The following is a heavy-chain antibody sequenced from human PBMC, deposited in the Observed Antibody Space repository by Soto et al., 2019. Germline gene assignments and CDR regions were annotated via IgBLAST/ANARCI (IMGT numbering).Heavy chain of an antibody. V-gene: IGHV4-39*01. CDR3: AIQPPRITIFGVVTTYYFDY. CDR2: IYYSGST. J-gene: IGHJ4*02. Sequence: SETLSLTCTVSGGSISSSSYYWGWIRQPPGKGLEWIGSIYYSGSTYYNPSLKSRVTISVDTSKNQFSLKLSSVTAVDTAVYYCAIQPPRITIFGVVTTYYFDYWGQGTLVTVSS. D-gene: IGHD3-3*01. CDR1: GGSISSSSYY.